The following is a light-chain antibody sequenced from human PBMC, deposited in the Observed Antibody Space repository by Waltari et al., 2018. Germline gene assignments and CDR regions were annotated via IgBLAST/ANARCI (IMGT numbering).Light chain of an antibody. CDR1: QSVGSY. Sequence: EIVLTQSPATLSLSPGEGATLSCRASQSVGSYLAWYQQKPGQAPRLLIYDASNRATGIPVRFSGSGSGTDFTLTISNLQAEDVAIYYCLQYYNTPRTFGPGTKVDIK. CDR2: DAS. J-gene: IGKJ3*01. V-gene: IGKV3-11*01. CDR3: LQYYNTPRT.